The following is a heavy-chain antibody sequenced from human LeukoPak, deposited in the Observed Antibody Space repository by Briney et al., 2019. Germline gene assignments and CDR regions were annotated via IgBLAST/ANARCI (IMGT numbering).Heavy chain of an antibody. J-gene: IGHJ5*02. CDR3: ARIRCVSGPEICYNH. CDR1: GVSLTDYY. Sequence: SETLSLTCAVSGVSLTDYYWSWIRQSPGKGLEWIGEVSPDGYDKYNPSLKSRVSISVDRSDNQLSLRPSSVTAADTAIYYCARIRCVSGPEICYNHWAQGSLVTVSS. V-gene: IGHV4-34*01. CDR2: VSPDGYD. D-gene: IGHD2-8*01.